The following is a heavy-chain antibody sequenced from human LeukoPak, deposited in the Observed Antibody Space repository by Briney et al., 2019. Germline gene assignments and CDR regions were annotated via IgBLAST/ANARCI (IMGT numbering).Heavy chain of an antibody. CDR1: GFTFSGYA. J-gene: IGHJ4*02. Sequence: GGSLRLSCAASGFTFSGYAMTWVRQAPGKGLEWVSGVGGSDGSTFYADSVKGRFTISRDNSKNTLYLQMNSLRVEDTAVYYCAKVGGGRMAAAGSHYWGQGTLVTVSS. D-gene: IGHD6-13*01. V-gene: IGHV3-23*01. CDR3: AKVGGGRMAAAGSHY. CDR2: VGGSDGST.